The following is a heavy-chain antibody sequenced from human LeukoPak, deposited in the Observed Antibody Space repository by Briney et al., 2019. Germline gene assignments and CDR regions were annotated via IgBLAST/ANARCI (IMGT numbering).Heavy chain of an antibody. CDR1: GFTFNDYA. CDR2: ISGGTGGST. D-gene: IGHD6-13*01. V-gene: IGHV3-23*01. J-gene: IGHJ4*02. Sequence: GGSPRLSCAASGFTFNDYAINWVRQAPGKGLEWVSVISGGTGGSTYYADSVKGRFTISRDNSKNTLYLQMNSLRAEDTAVYYCAKRGSSSWTQFDYWGQGTLVTVSS. CDR3: AKRGSSSWTQFDY.